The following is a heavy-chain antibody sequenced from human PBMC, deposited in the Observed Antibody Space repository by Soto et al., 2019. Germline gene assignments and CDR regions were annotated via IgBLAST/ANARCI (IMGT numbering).Heavy chain of an antibody. CDR3: AKGQSIGVVIIPPLAY. CDR2: ISGSGGST. V-gene: IGHV3-23*01. Sequence: GGSLRLACAASGFTFSSYAMSWVRQAPGKGLEWVSAISGSGGSTYYADSVKGRFTISRDNSKNTLYLQMNSLRAEDTAVYYCAKGQSIGVVIIPPLAYWGQGTLVTVSS. CDR1: GFTFSSYA. D-gene: IGHD3-3*01. J-gene: IGHJ4*02.